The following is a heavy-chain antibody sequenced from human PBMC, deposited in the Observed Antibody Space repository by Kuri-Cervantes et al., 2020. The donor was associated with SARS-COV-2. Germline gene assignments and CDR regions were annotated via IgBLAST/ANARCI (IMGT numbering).Heavy chain of an antibody. CDR1: GFTFSSYA. J-gene: IGHJ4*02. CDR2: ISYDGSDK. CDR3: ASHGSSIVIHSVADF. D-gene: IGHD3-16*02. V-gene: IGHV3-30*04. Sequence: GESLKISCAASGFTFSSYAMHWVRQAPGKGLEWVAVISYDGSDKYYADSVKGRFTISRDNSKNTLYLQMNDLRVEDTAKCFCASHGSSIVIHSVADFWGQGAQVTVSS.